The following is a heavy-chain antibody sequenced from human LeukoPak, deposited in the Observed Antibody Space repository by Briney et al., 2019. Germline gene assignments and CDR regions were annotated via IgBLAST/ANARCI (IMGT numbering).Heavy chain of an antibody. V-gene: IGHV4-31*03. Sequence: PSQTLSLTCTVSGGSISSGGYYWSWIRRHPGKGLEWIGYIYYSGSTYYNPSLKSRVTISVDTSKNQFSLKLSSVTAADTAVYYCARAIFNYYDSSGTIFDYWGQGTLVTVSS. CDR1: GGSISSGGYY. D-gene: IGHD3-22*01. CDR2: IYYSGST. J-gene: IGHJ4*02. CDR3: ARAIFNYYDSSGTIFDY.